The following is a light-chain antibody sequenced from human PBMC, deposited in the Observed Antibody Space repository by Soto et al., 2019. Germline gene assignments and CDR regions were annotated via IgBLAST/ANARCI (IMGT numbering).Light chain of an antibody. J-gene: IGKJ4*01. CDR3: QQRSNWLT. V-gene: IGKV3-11*01. Sequence: EIVLTQSPATLSLSPGERATLSCRASQSVSSYLAWYQQKPGQAPRLLIYDASNRATGIPGRLSGSGSGTDFILTISSLEPEDFAVYYCQQRSNWLTFGGGTKVEIK. CDR1: QSVSSY. CDR2: DAS.